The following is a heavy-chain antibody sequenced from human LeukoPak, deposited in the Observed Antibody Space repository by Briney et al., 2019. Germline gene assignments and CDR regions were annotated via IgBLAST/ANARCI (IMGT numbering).Heavy chain of an antibody. V-gene: IGHV3-11*01. CDR1: GFTFSDYY. CDR3: AKDKGDSSGWYYFDY. Sequence: GGSLRLSCAASGFTFSDYYMSWIRQAPGKGLEWVSYISSSGSTIYYADSVKGRFTISRDNAKNSLYLQMNSLRAEDTALYYCAKDKGDSSGWYYFDYWGQGTLVTVSS. J-gene: IGHJ4*02. CDR2: ISSSGSTI. D-gene: IGHD6-19*01.